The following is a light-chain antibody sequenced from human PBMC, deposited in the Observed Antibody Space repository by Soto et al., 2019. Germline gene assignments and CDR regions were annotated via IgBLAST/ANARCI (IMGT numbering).Light chain of an antibody. CDR3: QQYGSSPPT. CDR2: GAS. J-gene: IGKJ5*01. V-gene: IGKV3-20*01. CDR1: QSVSSSY. Sequence: VLTQSPRTLALSPGERATLSCRASQSVSSSYLAWYQQKPGQAPRLLIYGASSRATGIPDRFSGSGSGTDFTLTISRLEPEDFAVYYCQQYGSSPPTFGQGTRLEIK.